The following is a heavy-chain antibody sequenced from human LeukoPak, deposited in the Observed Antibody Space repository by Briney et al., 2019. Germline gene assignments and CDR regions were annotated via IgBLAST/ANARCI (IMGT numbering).Heavy chain of an antibody. CDR3: ARQVTIFGVLIITAEYFQH. CDR2: IYYSGNT. V-gene: IGHV4-30-2*03. Sequence: ASETLSLTCAVSGGSISSGGYSWSWIRQPPGKGLEWIGSIYYSGNTYYNPSLKSRVTISVDTSKNQFSLKLSSVTAADTAVYYCARQVTIFGVLIITAEYFQHWGQGTLVTVSS. CDR1: GGSISSGGYS. D-gene: IGHD3-3*01. J-gene: IGHJ1*01.